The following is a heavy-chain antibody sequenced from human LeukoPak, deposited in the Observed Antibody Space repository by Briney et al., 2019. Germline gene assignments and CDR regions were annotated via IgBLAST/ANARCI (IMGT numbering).Heavy chain of an antibody. CDR1: GGSFSGYY. CDR2: INHSGST. D-gene: IGHD3-3*01. Sequence: SETLSLTCAVYGGSFSGYYWSWIRQPPGKGLEWIGEINHSGSTNYNPSLKSRVTISVDTSKNQFSLKLSSVTAADTAVYYCAKGAVLRFLFWGQGTMVTVSS. J-gene: IGHJ3*01. CDR3: AKGAVLRFLF. V-gene: IGHV4-34*01.